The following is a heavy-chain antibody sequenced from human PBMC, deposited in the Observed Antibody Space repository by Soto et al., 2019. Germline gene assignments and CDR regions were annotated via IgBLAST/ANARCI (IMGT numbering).Heavy chain of an antibody. Sequence: EVQLVESGGGLVQPGGSLRLSCEASRGAFGDYWMHWVRQAPGKGLVWVSRINRDANDIIYADSVKGRFTASRDNAQNLVFLQMNSPRVQDTAVYYCGSDFSHYWFDSWGQGTLVTVSS. CDR1: RGAFGDYW. V-gene: IGHV3-74*01. CDR2: INRDANDI. CDR3: GSDFSHYWFDS. D-gene: IGHD3-10*01. J-gene: IGHJ5*01.